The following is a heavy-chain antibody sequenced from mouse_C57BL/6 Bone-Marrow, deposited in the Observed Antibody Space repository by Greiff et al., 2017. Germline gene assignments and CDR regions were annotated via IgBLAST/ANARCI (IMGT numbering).Heavy chain of an antibody. D-gene: IGHD1-1*01. V-gene: IGHV5-6*01. Sequence: DVQLQESGGDLVKPGGSLKLSCAASGFTFSSYGMSWVRQTPDKRLEWVATISSGGSYTYYPDSVKGRFTISRDNAKNTLYLQMSSLKSEDTAMYYCAREYYGSSSWFAYWGQGTLVTVSA. CDR2: ISSGGSYT. J-gene: IGHJ3*01. CDR3: AREYYGSSSWFAY. CDR1: GFTFSSYG.